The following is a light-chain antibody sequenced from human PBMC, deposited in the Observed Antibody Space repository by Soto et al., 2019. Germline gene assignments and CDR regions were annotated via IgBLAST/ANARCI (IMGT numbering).Light chain of an antibody. V-gene: IGLV1-40*01. Sequence: HSVLTQPPSVSGAPGQRVTISCSGTSSSIGAGYEVHWYHQLPGTAPKLVVSGNGNRPSGVPDRLSASKSGASDSLAITGLQAEDEGHYYCRSSDKRLTAYVFGTGTKVTVL. CDR1: SSSIGAGYE. CDR2: GNG. CDR3: RSSDKRLTAYV. J-gene: IGLJ1*01.